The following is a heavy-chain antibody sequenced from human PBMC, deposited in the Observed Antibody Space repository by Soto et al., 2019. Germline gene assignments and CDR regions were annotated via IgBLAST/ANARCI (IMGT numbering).Heavy chain of an antibody. CDR1: GFSLSTSGVG. J-gene: IGHJ4*02. CDR3: AHVFPPKYSSSHQLYYFAY. CDR2: IYWNDDK. V-gene: IGHV2-5*01. D-gene: IGHD6-6*01. Sequence: QITLKESGPTLVKPTQTLTLTCTFSGFSLSTSGVGVGWIRQPPGKALEWLALIYWNDDKRYSPSLKSRLTITKDTSENQVVLTMTNMDPVDTATYYCAHVFPPKYSSSHQLYYFAYWGQGTLVTVSS.